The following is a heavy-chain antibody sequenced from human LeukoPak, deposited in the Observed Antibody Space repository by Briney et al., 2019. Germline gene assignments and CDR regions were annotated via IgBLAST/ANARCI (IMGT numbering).Heavy chain of an antibody. CDR2: IYYSGST. Sequence: SETLSLTCTVSGGSISSYYWSWIRQPPGKGLEWIGCIYYSGSTNYNPSLKSRVTISVDTSKNQFSLKLSSVTAADTAVYYCARVGSSWSFDFWGQGTLVTVSS. CDR3: ARVGSSWSFDF. V-gene: IGHV4-59*08. D-gene: IGHD6-13*01. J-gene: IGHJ4*02. CDR1: GGSISSYY.